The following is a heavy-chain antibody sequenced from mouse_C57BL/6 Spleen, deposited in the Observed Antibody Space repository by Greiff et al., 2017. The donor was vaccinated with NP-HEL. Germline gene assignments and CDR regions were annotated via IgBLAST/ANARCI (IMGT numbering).Heavy chain of an antibody. CDR2: IYPGDGDT. V-gene: IGHV1-80*01. J-gene: IGHJ4*01. CDR3: ARSGYYGNDAMDY. D-gene: IGHD2-1*01. CDR1: GYAFSSYW. Sequence: VQLQQSGAELVKPGASVKISCKASGYAFSSYWMNWAKQRPGKGLEWIGQIYPGDGDTNYNGKFKGKATLTADKSSSTAYMQLSSLTSEDSAVYFCARSGYYGNDAMDYWGQGTSVTVSS.